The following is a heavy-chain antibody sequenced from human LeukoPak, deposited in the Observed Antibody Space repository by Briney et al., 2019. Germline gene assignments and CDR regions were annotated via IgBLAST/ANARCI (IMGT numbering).Heavy chain of an antibody. CDR2: IYTSGST. D-gene: IGHD5-24*01. CDR1: GGSISSGSYY. V-gene: IGHV4-61*02. J-gene: IGHJ4*02. CDR3: AIGDGYTPIDY. Sequence: SETLSLTCTVSGGSISSGSYYWSWIRQPAGKGLEWIGRIYTSGSTNYNPSLKSRVTISVDTSKNQFSLKLSSVTAADTAVYYCAIGDGYTPIDYWGQGTLVTVSS.